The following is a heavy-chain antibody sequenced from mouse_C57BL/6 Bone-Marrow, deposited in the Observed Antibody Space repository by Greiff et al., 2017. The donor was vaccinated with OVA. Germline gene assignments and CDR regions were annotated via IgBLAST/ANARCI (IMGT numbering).Heavy chain of an antibody. CDR3: AKSQLGQGAMDY. CDR2: IYPGSGNT. CDR1: GYTFTDYY. V-gene: IGHV1-76*01. D-gene: IGHD4-1*02. Sequence: VQLQQSGAELVRPGASVKLSCKASGYTFTDYYINWVKQRPGQGLEWIARIYPGSGNTYYNEKFKGKATLTAEKSSSTAYMQLSSLTSEDSAVYFCAKSQLGQGAMDYWGQGTSVTVSS. J-gene: IGHJ4*01.